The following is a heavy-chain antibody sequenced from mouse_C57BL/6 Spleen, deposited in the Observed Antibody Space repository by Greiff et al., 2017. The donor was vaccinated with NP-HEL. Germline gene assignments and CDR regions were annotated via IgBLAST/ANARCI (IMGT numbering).Heavy chain of an antibody. J-gene: IGHJ1*03. CDR1: GYSITSGYY. CDR3: ARCDGYSYWYFDV. D-gene: IGHD2-3*01. CDR2: ISYDGSN. Sequence: EVQLQESGPGLVKPSQSLSLTCSVTGYSITSGYYWNWIRQFPGNKLEWMGYISYDGSNNYNPSLKNRISITRDTSKNQFFLKLNSVTTEDTATYYCARCDGYSYWYFDVWGTGTTVTVSS. V-gene: IGHV3-6*01.